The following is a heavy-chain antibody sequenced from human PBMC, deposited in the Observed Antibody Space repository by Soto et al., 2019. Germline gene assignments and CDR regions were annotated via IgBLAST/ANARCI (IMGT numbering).Heavy chain of an antibody. CDR2: IYWDDDK. V-gene: IGHV2-5*02. CDR1: GLSLSTTGVG. J-gene: IGHJ6*02. Sequence: QITLKESGPPLVKPTQTLTLTCTFSGLSLSTTGVGVGWIRQPPGKALEWLALIYWDDDKRYSPSLKSRLTINKDTSKNQVVLTMTNMDPVDTATYYCVQSRCGGDCLQSYSSHSYYGLDVWGQGTTVTVSS. D-gene: IGHD2-21*02. CDR3: VQSRCGGDCLQSYSSHSYYGLDV.